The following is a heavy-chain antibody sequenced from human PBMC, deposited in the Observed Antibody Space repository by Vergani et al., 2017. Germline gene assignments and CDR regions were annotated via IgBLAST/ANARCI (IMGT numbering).Heavy chain of an antibody. CDR1: GFTFSSYA. D-gene: IGHD6-6*01. CDR2: ISGSGGST. V-gene: IGHV3-23*04. J-gene: IGHJ6*03. CDR3: AKEGSSIAARQVYYYMDV. Sequence: EVQLVESGGGLVQPGGSLKVSCAASGFTFSSYAMSWVRQAPGKGLEWVSAISGSGGSTYYADSVKGRFTISRDNSKNTLYLQMNSLRAEDTAVYYCAKEGSSIAARQVYYYMDVWGKGTTVTVSS.